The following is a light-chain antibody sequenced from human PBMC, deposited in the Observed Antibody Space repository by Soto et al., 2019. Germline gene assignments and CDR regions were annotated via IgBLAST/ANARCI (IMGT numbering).Light chain of an antibody. Sequence: EVVLTQSPATLSVSPGERATLSCRASQSVGSNLGWYQQRPGQPPRLLIYGASTRATGIPARFSGSGSRTEFTLTISSLQSQDSAVYYCHQYDNWFPFTFGQGTRLEIK. V-gene: IGKV3-15*01. CDR3: HQYDNWFPFT. CDR1: QSVGSN. J-gene: IGKJ5*01. CDR2: GAS.